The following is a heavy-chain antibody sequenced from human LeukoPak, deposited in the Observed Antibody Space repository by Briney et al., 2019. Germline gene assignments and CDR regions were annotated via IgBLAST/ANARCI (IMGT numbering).Heavy chain of an antibody. CDR1: GGSFSGYY. CDR2: INHSGST. D-gene: IGHD3-10*01. J-gene: IGHJ4*02. V-gene: IGHV4-34*01. CDR3: ARIFRGAYFDY. Sequence: SETLSLTCAVYGGSFSGYYWSWIRQPPGKGLEWIGEINHSGSTNYNPSLKSRVTISVDTSKNQFSLKLSSVTAADTAVYYCARIFRGAYFDYWGQGTLVTVSS.